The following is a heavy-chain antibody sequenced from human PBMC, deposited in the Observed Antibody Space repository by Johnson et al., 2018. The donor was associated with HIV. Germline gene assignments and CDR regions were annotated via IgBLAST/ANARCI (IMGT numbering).Heavy chain of an antibody. V-gene: IGHV3-15*01. J-gene: IGHJ3*02. CDR1: GFTFNNAW. CDR2: IKSKSDGGAT. CDR3: TSNWYYDQVWGTYRSDAFDI. D-gene: IGHD3-16*02. Sequence: MLLVESGGGLVKPGGSLRLSCAASGFTFNNAWMSWVRQAPGKGLEWVGRIKSKSDGGATVYAAPVKGRFTISRDDAKNTLYLQLNSLKTEDTAVYYCTSNWYYDQVWGTYRSDAFDIWGQGTMVTVSS.